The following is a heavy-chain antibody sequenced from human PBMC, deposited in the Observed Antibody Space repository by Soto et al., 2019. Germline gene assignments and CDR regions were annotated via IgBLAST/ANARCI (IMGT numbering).Heavy chain of an antibody. CDR3: ARDLFLQGYFGSGNYYALDY. D-gene: IGHD3-10*01. CDR2: IKSKTDGGTT. J-gene: IGHJ4*02. CDR1: GFTFSNAW. Sequence: EVQLVESGGGLVKPGESLRLSCAASGFTFSNAWMSWVRQAPGKGLEWVGRIKSKTDGGTTGYAAPVKGRFTISRDNSRHTLYLEMNRLRAEDTAVYYCARDLFLQGYFGSGNYYALDYWGQGTLVPVSS. V-gene: IGHV3-15*01.